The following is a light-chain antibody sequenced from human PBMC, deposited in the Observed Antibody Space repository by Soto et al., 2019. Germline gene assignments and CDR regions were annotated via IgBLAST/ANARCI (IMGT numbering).Light chain of an antibody. Sequence: QSALTQPGSVSGSPGQSVTISCTGTSSDVGAYNYVSWYQQHPGKAPKLMIYEVSKRPSGVPARFSGSKSGNTASVAISGLQPEDEADYYCCSYAASNTLLFGGGTKLTVL. V-gene: IGLV2-11*01. CDR1: SSDVGAYNY. J-gene: IGLJ2*01. CDR3: CSYAASNTLL. CDR2: EVS.